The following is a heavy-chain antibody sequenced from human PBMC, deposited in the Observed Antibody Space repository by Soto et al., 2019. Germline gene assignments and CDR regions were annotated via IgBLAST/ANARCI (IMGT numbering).Heavy chain of an antibody. Sequence: PVGSLTLSRATPGITFGSYCMIWVPQAPGKGLEWLATIKRDASEKKYVDPVKGRFTMSRDNAKNPLYPQMDSLRAEDTAVYYCARDSGYGSGAYVNHYLYDWGHGTLVTVSS. J-gene: IGHJ4*01. CDR3: ARDSGYGSGAYVNHYLYD. CDR1: GITFGSYC. D-gene: IGHD3-10*01. CDR2: IKRDASEK. V-gene: IGHV3-7*01.